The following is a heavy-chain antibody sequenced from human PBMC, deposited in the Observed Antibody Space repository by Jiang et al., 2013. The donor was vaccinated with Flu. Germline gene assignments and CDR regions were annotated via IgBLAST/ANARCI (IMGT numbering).Heavy chain of an antibody. D-gene: IGHD5-18*01. CDR1: GGSISSGGYS. CDR3: ARGPYGYQTYYYGMDV. Sequence: GPGLVKPSQTLSLTCAVSGGSISSGGYSWSWIRQPPGKGLEWIGYIYHSGSTYYNPSLKSRVTISVDRSKNQFSLKLSSVTAADTAVYYCARGPYGYQTYYYGMDVWGQGTTVTVSS. V-gene: IGHV4-30-2*01. J-gene: IGHJ6*02. CDR2: IYHSGST.